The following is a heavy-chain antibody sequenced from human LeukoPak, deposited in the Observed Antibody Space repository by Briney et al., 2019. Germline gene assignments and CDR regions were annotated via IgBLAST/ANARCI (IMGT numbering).Heavy chain of an antibody. CDR1: GFTFSDFA. CDR3: TRGGLEDGDYIFDY. CDR2: IRSKAYGGTT. Sequence: QPGRYLRLYCTASGFTFSDFAMNWVRQAPGLGLEWVGFIRSKAYGGTTEYAASVKGRFTISRDDSKSIAYLQMISLKSEDAAVYYCTRGGLEDGDYIFDYWGQGTRVTVSS. J-gene: IGHJ4*02. V-gene: IGHV3-49*04. D-gene: IGHD4-17*01.